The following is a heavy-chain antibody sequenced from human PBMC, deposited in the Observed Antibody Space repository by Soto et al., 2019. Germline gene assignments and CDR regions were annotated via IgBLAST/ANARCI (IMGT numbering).Heavy chain of an antibody. Sequence: ASVKVSCKASGYTFTGYYMHWVRQAPGQGLEWMGWINPNSGGTNYAQKFQGWVTMTRDTSISTAYMELSRLRSDDTAVYYRAREGKGYCTNGVCYGMDVWGKGTTVTVPS. CDR1: GYTFTGYY. CDR2: INPNSGGT. CDR3: AREGKGYCTNGVCYGMDV. V-gene: IGHV1-2*04. D-gene: IGHD2-8*01. J-gene: IGHJ6*04.